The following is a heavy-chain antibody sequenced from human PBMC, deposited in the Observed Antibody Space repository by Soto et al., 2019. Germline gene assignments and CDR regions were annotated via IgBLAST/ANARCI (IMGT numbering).Heavy chain of an antibody. CDR1: GGSISSYY. CDR3: ARERGGGYDSSGSFDY. CDR2: IYYSGST. Sequence: SETLSLTCTVSGGSISSYYWSWIRQPPGKGLEWIGYIYYSGSTNYNPSLKSRVTISVDTSKNQFSLKLSSVTAADTAVYYGARERGGGYDSSGSFDYWGQGTLVTVSS. D-gene: IGHD3-22*01. J-gene: IGHJ4*02. V-gene: IGHV4-59*01.